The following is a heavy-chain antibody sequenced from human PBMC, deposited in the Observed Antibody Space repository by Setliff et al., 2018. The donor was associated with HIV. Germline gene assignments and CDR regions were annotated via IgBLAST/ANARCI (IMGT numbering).Heavy chain of an antibody. CDR1: GFTLNRYW. CDR2: IKQDGSEI. V-gene: IGHV3-7*05. CDR3: ARSHGYGDDRRLDY. Sequence: PGGSLRLSCAASGFTLNRYWMSWVRQAPGKGLEWVANIKQDGSEIHYVDSAKGRFTISRDNAKKTLFLQMNSLRAEDMAVYYCARSHGYGDDRRLDYWGQGTLVTVSS. D-gene: IGHD5-18*01. J-gene: IGHJ4*02.